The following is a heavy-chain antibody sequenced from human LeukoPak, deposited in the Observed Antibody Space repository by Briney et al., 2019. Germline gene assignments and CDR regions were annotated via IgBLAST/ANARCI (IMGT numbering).Heavy chain of an antibody. CDR3: ARDQFGVIIVTSQYYFDY. CDR2: INWNGGST. Sequence: AGGSLRLSRAASGFTFDEYGMSWVRQAPGKGLEWVSGINWNGGSTGYADSVKGRFTISRDNAKNSLYLQMNSLRAEDTALYYCARDQFGVIIVTSQYYFDYWGQGTLVTVSS. CDR1: GFTFDEYG. V-gene: IGHV3-20*04. D-gene: IGHD3-3*01. J-gene: IGHJ4*02.